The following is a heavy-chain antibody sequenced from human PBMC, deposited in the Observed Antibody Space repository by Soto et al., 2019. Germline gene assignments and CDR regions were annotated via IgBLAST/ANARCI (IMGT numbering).Heavy chain of an antibody. Sequence: SLRLSCAASGFTFDDYAMHWVRQAPGKGLEWVSGISWNSGSIGYADSVKGRFTISRDNAKNSLYLQMNSLRAEDTAVYYCAKDRAAAGSPLDPWGQGTLVTVSS. D-gene: IGHD6-13*01. CDR2: ISWNSGSI. J-gene: IGHJ5*02. CDR3: AKDRAAAGSPLDP. CDR1: GFTFDDYA. V-gene: IGHV3-9*01.